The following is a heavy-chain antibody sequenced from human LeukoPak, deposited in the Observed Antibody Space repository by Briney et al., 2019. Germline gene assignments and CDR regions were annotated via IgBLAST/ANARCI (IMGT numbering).Heavy chain of an antibody. CDR1: GFTFYTYA. J-gene: IGHJ4*02. V-gene: IGHV3-23*01. D-gene: IGHD2-21*02. Sequence: GGSLRLSCAASGFTFYTYAMNWVRQAPGKGLQWVAAISGSGGTTYYADSVKGRFTISRDNSKNTVYLQLSSLRAEDAAVYYCAKDPSDFLVDCWGQGTLVTVSS. CDR3: AKDPSDFLVDC. CDR2: ISGSGGTT.